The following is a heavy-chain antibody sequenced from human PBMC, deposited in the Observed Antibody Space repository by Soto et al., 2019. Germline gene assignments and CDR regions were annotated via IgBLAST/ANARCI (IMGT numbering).Heavy chain of an antibody. V-gene: IGHV2-70*01. J-gene: IGHJ5*02. CDR3: ARGIAARLDNWFDP. D-gene: IGHD6-6*01. Sequence: VSGPRLVNPTQTLTLTCTFSGFSLSTSGMCVSWIRQPPGKALEWLALIDWDDDKYYSTSLKTRLTISRDTSKNQVVLTMTNMDPVDTATYYCARGIAARLDNWFDPWGQGTLVTVSS. CDR1: GFSLSTSGMC. CDR2: IDWDDDK.